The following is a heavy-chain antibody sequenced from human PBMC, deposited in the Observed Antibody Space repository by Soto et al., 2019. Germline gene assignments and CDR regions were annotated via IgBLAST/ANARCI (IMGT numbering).Heavy chain of an antibody. D-gene: IGHD3-10*01. V-gene: IGHV3-7*02. J-gene: IGHJ6*02. Sequence: EVQLVESGGGLVQPGGSLRLSCAASGFTFSSYWMSWVRQAPGKGLEWVANIKQDGSEKYYVDSVKGRFTISRDNAKNSLYLQMNSLRAEDTAVYYCAGWFGELTNYGMDVWGQGTTVTVSS. CDR1: GFTFSSYW. CDR3: AGWFGELTNYGMDV. CDR2: IKQDGSEK.